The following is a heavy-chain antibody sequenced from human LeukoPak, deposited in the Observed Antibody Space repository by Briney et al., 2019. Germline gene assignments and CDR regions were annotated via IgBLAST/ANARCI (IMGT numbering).Heavy chain of an antibody. CDR1: GFAFSNYG. Sequence: GRSLRLSCSASGFAFSNYGVHWVRQAPGKGLEWVAVIWYDGSYKYYADSVKGRFTISRDNSKNTLYLQMNSLRAEDTAVYYCAREYFYDSSGYSDAFAIWGQGTMVTVSS. CDR3: AREYFYDSSGYSDAFAI. V-gene: IGHV3-33*01. CDR2: IWYDGSYK. J-gene: IGHJ3*02. D-gene: IGHD3-22*01.